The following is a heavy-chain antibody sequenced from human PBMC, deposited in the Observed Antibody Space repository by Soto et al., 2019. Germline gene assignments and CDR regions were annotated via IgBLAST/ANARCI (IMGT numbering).Heavy chain of an antibody. V-gene: IGHV1-69*13. Sequence: SVKVSCKASGGTFSSYAISWVRQAPGQGLEWMGGIIPIFGTAIYAQKFQGRVTITADESTSTAYMELSSRRSEDTAVYYCARPRSPYDAFDIWGQGTMVT. CDR1: GGTFSSYA. CDR3: ARPRSPYDAFDI. D-gene: IGHD6-6*01. CDR2: IIPIFGTA. J-gene: IGHJ3*02.